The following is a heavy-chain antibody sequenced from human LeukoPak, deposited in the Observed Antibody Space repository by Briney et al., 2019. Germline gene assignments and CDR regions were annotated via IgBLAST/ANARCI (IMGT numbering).Heavy chain of an antibody. CDR2: ISYDGSNK. J-gene: IGHJ4*02. CDR3: ARDPCIAAADPSYFDY. V-gene: IGHV3-30-3*01. CDR1: GFTFSSYA. Sequence: PGRSLRLSCAASGFTFSSYAMHWVRQAPGKGLEWVAVISYDGSNKYYADSVKGRFTISRDNSKNTLYLQMNSLRAEDTAVYYCARDPCIAAADPSYFDYWGQGTLVTVSS. D-gene: IGHD6-13*01.